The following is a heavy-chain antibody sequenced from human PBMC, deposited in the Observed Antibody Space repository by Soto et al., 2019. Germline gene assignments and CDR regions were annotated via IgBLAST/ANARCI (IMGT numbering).Heavy chain of an antibody. CDR2: ISAYNGNT. Sequence: QVQLVQSGAEVKKPGASVKVSCKASGYTFTSYGISWVRQAPGQGLEWMGWISAYNGNTNYAQKLQGRVTMTTDTTTSTAYMGLRSLRSEDTAVYCGATDGAVAGLHWFEPWGQGTLVTVSS. V-gene: IGHV1-18*01. D-gene: IGHD6-19*01. CDR1: GYTFTSYG. J-gene: IGHJ5*02. CDR3: ATDGAVAGLHWFEP.